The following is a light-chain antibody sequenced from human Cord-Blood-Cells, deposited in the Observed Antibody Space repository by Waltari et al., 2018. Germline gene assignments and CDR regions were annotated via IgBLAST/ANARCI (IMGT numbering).Light chain of an antibody. V-gene: IGLV1-40*01. CDR1: SSNIGAGYD. Sequence: QSVLTQPPSVSGAPGQRVTISCTGSSSNIGAGYDVHWYQQLPGTAPKLLISGNSKRPSGVPDRFSGSKSGTSASLAITGLQAEDEADYYCQSYDSSLSGYVVFGGGTKLTVL. CDR3: QSYDSSLSGYVV. CDR2: GNS. J-gene: IGLJ2*01.